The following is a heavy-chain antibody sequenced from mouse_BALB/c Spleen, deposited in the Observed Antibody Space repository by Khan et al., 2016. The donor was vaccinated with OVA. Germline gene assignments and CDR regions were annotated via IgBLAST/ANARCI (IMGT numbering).Heavy chain of an antibody. D-gene: IGHD1-1*01. J-gene: IGHJ2*01. CDR2: INPHFGET. V-gene: IGHV1-20*02. CDR1: GYSFTGYF. CDR3: ARSYGSDFDY. Sequence: VQLQQSGPELVKPGASVKISCTASGYSFTGYFMHWVMQSHGKSLEWIGRINPHFGETFYNQKFVGKATLTVDESSSTAHLELRSLASEDSAVDYCARSYGSDFDYWGQGTTVTVSS.